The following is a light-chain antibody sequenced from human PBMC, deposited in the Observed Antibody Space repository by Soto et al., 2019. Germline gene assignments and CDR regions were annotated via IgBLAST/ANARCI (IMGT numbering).Light chain of an antibody. V-gene: IGLV2-11*01. CDR3: CSYAGSYTFV. CDR1: SRDVGGYNF. CDR2: DVT. J-gene: IGLJ2*01. Sequence: QSALTQPRSVSGSPGQSVTISCTGTSRDVGGYNFVSWYQQHPGKAPKLMIYDVTKRPSGVPDRFSGSKSAYTASLTISGIQAEDEADYYCCSYAGSYTFVFGGGTKLTVL.